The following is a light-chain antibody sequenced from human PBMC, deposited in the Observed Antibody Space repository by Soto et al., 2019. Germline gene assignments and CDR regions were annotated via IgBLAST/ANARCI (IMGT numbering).Light chain of an antibody. CDR2: AAS. J-gene: IGKJ1*01. CDR3: ERRYSTAPT. V-gene: IGKV1-39*01. CDR1: QSISSY. Sequence: ASGGSVVLSSRLASQSISSYLNWYQQKPGKAPKLLIYAASSLQSGVPSRFSGSRYGTAFNLTIRSLQPEESATYYYERRYSTAPTVGQGTKVDIK.